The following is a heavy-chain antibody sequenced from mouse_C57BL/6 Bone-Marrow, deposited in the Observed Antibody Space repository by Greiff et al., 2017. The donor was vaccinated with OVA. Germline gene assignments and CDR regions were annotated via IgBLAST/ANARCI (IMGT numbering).Heavy chain of an antibody. J-gene: IGHJ3*01. CDR3: TDDYYGSAY. Sequence: LQQSGGGLVQPGGSMKLSCVASGFTFSNYWMNWVRQSPEKGLEWVAQIRLKSDNYATHYAESVKGRFTISRDDSKSSVYLQMNNLRAEDTGIYYCTDDYYGSAYWGQGTLVTVSA. CDR1: GFTFSNYW. V-gene: IGHV6-3*01. CDR2: IRLKSDNYAT. D-gene: IGHD1-1*01.